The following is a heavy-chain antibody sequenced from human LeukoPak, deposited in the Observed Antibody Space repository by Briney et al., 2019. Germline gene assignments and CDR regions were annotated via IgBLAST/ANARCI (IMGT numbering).Heavy chain of an antibody. CDR2: IIPIFGTA. Sequence: SVKVSCKASGGTFSSYAISWVRQAPGQGLEWMGGIIPIFGTANYAQKFQGRVTMTRDTSTSTVYMELSSLRSEDTAVYYCARAQRGYSPPDYWGQGTLVTVSS. CDR1: GGTFSSYA. D-gene: IGHD5-18*01. V-gene: IGHV1-69*05. CDR3: ARAQRGYSPPDY. J-gene: IGHJ4*02.